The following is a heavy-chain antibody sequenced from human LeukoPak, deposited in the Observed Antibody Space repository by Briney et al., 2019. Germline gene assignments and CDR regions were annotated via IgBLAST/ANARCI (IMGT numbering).Heavy chain of an antibody. CDR3: ARDPNYYYPSYYYDS. D-gene: IGHD4/OR15-4a*01. CDR2: IGGRTFRGTT. CDR1: GFTFDDYP. J-gene: IGHJ4*02. V-gene: IGHV3-49*03. Sequence: PGGSLRLSCTTSGFTFDDYPMDWFRQAPGKGLEWVGFIGGRTFRGTTQYAASLKGRFTISRDDSKSTAYLQMISLKIEDTGVYYCARDPNYYYPSYYYDSWGLGTLVTVSS.